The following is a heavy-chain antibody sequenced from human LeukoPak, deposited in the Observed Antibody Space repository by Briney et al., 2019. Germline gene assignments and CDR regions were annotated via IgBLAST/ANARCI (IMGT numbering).Heavy chain of an antibody. CDR1: GFTFSSYA. Sequence: GGSLRLSCAASGFTFSSYAMTWVRQAPGKGLEWVSAISGSGGSTYYADSVKGRFTISRDNSKNTLYVQMNSLRAEDTAVYYCARSARQTYTDFASWGRGTLVTVSS. V-gene: IGHV3-23*01. CDR3: ARSARQTYTDFAS. D-gene: IGHD6-6*01. J-gene: IGHJ4*02. CDR2: ISGSGGST.